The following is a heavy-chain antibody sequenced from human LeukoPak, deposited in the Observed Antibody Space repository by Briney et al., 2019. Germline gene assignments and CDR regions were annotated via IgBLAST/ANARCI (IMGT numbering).Heavy chain of an antibody. CDR2: INHSGST. J-gene: IGHJ6*03. CDR3: ARLIVVVPAAIFATYYYYYYMDV. Sequence: SETLSLTCAVYGGSFSGYYWSWIRQPPGKGLEWIGEINHSGSTNYNPSLKSRVAISVDASKNQFSLKLSSVTAADTAVYYCARLIVVVPAAIFATYYYYYYMDVWGKGTTVTISS. CDR1: GGSFSGYY. V-gene: IGHV4-34*01. D-gene: IGHD2-2*01.